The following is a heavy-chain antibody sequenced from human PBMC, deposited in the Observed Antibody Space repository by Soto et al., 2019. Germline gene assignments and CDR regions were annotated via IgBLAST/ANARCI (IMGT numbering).Heavy chain of an antibody. CDR3: AKAQNPSYGDYARPYYYYYMDV. Sequence: GGSLRLSCAASGFTFSSYAMSWVRQAPGKGLEWVSAISGSGGSTYYADSVKGRFTISRDNSKNTLYLQMNSLRAEDTAVYYCAKAQNPSYGDYARPYYYYYMDVWGKGTTVTVSS. V-gene: IGHV3-23*01. J-gene: IGHJ6*03. CDR1: GFTFSSYA. CDR2: ISGSGGST. D-gene: IGHD4-17*01.